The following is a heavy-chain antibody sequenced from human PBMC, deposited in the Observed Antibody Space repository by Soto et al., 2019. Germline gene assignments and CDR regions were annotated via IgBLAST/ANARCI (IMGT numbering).Heavy chain of an antibody. J-gene: IGHJ4*02. V-gene: IGHV1-69*01. Sequence: QVQLVQSGAEVRKPGSSVKVSCKASGGTFRRHAISWVRQAPGQGLEWMGGIIPMFGTANHAQKLQGRVTIIADESTSTAYMELSSLRSEDTAIYYCARGWGYDSSDYYYAYWGQGTVVIVSS. CDR1: GGTFRRHA. CDR2: IIPMFGTA. D-gene: IGHD3-22*01. CDR3: ARGWGYDSSDYYYAY.